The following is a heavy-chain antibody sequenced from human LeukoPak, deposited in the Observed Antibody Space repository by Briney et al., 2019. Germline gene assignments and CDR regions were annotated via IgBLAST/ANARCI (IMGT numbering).Heavy chain of an antibody. D-gene: IGHD3-10*01. CDR2: IYSGGST. CDR1: GFTVSSNY. Sequence: PGGSLRLSCAASGFTVSSNYMSWVRQAPGKGLEWVSVIYSGGSTYYADSVKGRFTISRDNSKNTLYLQMNSLRAEDTAVYYCRYGSGSYLVRSYFDYWGQGTLVTVSS. CDR3: RYGSGSYLVRSYFDY. V-gene: IGHV3-66*01. J-gene: IGHJ4*02.